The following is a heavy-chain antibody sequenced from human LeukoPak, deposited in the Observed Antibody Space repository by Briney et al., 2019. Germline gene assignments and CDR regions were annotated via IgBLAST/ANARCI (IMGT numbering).Heavy chain of an antibody. V-gene: IGHV3-74*01. CDR1: GFTFSSYW. CDR3: ARASDYDSSGYYYDY. CDR2: INSDGSST. Sequence: GGSLRLSCAASGFTFSSYWMHWVRQAPGKGLVRVSRINSDGSSTSYADSVKGRFTISTDNANNTLYLQMNSLRAEDTAVYYCARASDYDSSGYYYDYWGQGTLVTVSS. J-gene: IGHJ4*02. D-gene: IGHD3-22*01.